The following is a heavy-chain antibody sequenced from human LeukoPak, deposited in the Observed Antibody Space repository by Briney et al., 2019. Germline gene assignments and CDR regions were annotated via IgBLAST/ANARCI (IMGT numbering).Heavy chain of an antibody. Sequence: GASVKVSCKASGYIFTNYGISWVRQAPGQGLEWMGWITTYDGRTKYAQSLQGRLTMTTDTSTSTAYMELRSLRSDDTAVYYCAKEEAVAYDVWGQGTMVTVSS. CDR1: GYIFTNYG. J-gene: IGHJ3*01. V-gene: IGHV1-18*01. CDR3: AKEEAVAYDV. CDR2: ITTYDGRT. D-gene: IGHD4-17*01.